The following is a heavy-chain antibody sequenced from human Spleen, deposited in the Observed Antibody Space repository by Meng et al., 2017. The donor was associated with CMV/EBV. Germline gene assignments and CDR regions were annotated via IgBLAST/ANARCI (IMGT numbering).Heavy chain of an antibody. CDR3: AREVNWKTYWYFDL. V-gene: IGHV1-18*01. CDR2: ISAHNGNT. D-gene: IGHD1-20*01. CDR1: VDTFTSYG. Sequence: ASVDTFTSYGLSWVRQAPGQGLEWMGWISAHNGNTNYAQKFQGRVSMTTDTSTNTAYMELRSLRSDDTAVYYCAREVNWKTYWYFDLWGRGTLVTVSS. J-gene: IGHJ2*01.